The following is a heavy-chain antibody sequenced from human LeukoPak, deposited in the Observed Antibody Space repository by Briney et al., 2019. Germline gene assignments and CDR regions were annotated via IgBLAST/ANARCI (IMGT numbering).Heavy chain of an antibody. Sequence: ASAKVSCKASGYTFTSYAMNWVRQAPGQGLEWMGWINTNTGNPTYAQGFTGRFVFSSDTSVSTAYLQISSLKAEDTAVYYCAIPNEPYSSGWSLDYWGQGTLVTVSS. CDR3: AIPNEPYSSGWSLDY. CDR1: GYTFTSYA. V-gene: IGHV7-4-1*02. J-gene: IGHJ4*02. CDR2: INTNTGNP. D-gene: IGHD6-19*01.